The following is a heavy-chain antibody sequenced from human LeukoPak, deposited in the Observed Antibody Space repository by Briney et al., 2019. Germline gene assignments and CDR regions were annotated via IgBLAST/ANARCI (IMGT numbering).Heavy chain of an antibody. Sequence: GGSLRLSCSASGFTFSGYWMSWVRQTTGKRLECVAKIREDGNEKFYVDSVKVRFTISRDNAKNSLYLQMDSLRVEDTAVYFCARDYIGGWNDYWGQGTLVTVSS. CDR1: GFTFSGYW. V-gene: IGHV3-7*01. J-gene: IGHJ4*02. CDR2: IREDGNEK. D-gene: IGHD3-16*01. CDR3: ARDYIGGWNDY.